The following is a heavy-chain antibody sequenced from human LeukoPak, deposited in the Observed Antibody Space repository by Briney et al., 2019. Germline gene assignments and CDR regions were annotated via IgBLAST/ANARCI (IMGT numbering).Heavy chain of an antibody. CDR1: GFTFSSYV. Sequence: GGSLRLSCAASGFTFSSYVMSWVRQAPGKGLEWVSGISGSGSSTYYADSVKGRFTISGDNSKSMLYLQMNSLRAEDTAAYYCAKDTSSWYGYYGMDVWGQGTTVTVSS. V-gene: IGHV3-23*01. CDR2: ISGSGSST. J-gene: IGHJ6*02. D-gene: IGHD6-13*01. CDR3: AKDTSSWYGYYGMDV.